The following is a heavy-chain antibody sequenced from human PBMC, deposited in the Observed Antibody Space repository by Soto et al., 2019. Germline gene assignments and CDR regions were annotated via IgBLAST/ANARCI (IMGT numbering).Heavy chain of an antibody. D-gene: IGHD6-13*01. Sequence: SETLSLTCTVSGGSINSFYWSWIRQPPGKGLEWIGYISYSGFTNYNPSLKSRVTISVDTSKNQFSLKLSSVTAADTAVYYCARQKTGYSSIDYWGQGTLVTVSS. J-gene: IGHJ4*02. CDR1: GGSINSFY. CDR3: ARQKTGYSSIDY. V-gene: IGHV4-59*08. CDR2: ISYSGFT.